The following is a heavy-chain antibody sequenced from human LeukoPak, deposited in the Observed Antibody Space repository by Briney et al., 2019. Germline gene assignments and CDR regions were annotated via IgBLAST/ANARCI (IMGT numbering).Heavy chain of an antibody. CDR1: GFTFSGYW. D-gene: IGHD3-22*01. CDR2: IKTDGTSI. V-gene: IGHV3-74*01. Sequence: GGSLRLSCAASGFTFSGYWMHLVRQAPGKGLVWVSRIKTDGTSISYADSVKGRFTVSRDNAKNTLYVQTNSLRAEDTAVYYCAREGHYDSRGPDYWGQGTLVTVPS. CDR3: AREGHYDSRGPDY. J-gene: IGHJ4*02.